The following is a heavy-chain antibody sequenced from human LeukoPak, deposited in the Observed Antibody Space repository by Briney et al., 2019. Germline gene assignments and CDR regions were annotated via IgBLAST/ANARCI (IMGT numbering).Heavy chain of an antibody. CDR3: AKDAQRGSDYSNSLEY. Sequence: GVSLRLSCAASGFTFSHFGMHWVRQAPGKGVEWVAVIWNDGSNEYYTDSVKGRFTISRDNSKNTVSIQMNSLRDEDTAVYYCAKDAQRGSDYSNSLEYWGQGTLVTVSS. J-gene: IGHJ4*02. D-gene: IGHD4-11*01. V-gene: IGHV3-33*06. CDR1: GFTFSHFG. CDR2: IWNDGSNE.